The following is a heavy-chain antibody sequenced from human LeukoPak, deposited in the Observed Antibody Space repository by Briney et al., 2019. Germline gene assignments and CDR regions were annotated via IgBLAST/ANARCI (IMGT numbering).Heavy chain of an antibody. Sequence: GASVKVSCKTSGFSFPSFGISWVRQAPGQGLEWMGWISGSSGETNSAQKFQGRITLTTDTSTRTAYMELRSLRSDDTAVYYCARVLAGHPGHWGQGTLVTVSS. J-gene: IGHJ4*02. V-gene: IGHV1-18*01. D-gene: IGHD6-19*01. CDR2: ISGSSGET. CDR1: GFSFPSFG. CDR3: ARVLAGHPGH.